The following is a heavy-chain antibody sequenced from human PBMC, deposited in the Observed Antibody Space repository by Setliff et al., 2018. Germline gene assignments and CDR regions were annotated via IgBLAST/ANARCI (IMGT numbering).Heavy chain of an antibody. J-gene: IGHJ5*02. CDR3: ARGRNVAARLLDT. Sequence: SETLSLTCAAHGGTFSYYYWTWIRQSPGKGLEWIGENNHSGSAKYRPSLGSRVTISVDTSNNQASLTLTSVTAADTAVYYCARGRNVAARLLDTWGQGTQVTVSS. CDR1: GGTFSYYY. V-gene: IGHV4-34*01. D-gene: IGHD6-6*01. CDR2: NNHSGSA.